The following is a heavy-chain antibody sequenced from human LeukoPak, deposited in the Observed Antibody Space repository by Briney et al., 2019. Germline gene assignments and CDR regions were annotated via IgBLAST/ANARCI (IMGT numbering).Heavy chain of an antibody. Sequence: GASVKVSCKASGYTFTSYYMHWVRQAPGQGLEWMGIINPSGGSTSYAQKFQGRVTMTRDTSTSTVYMELSSLRSGDTAVYYCATLYSSSWYGSGNYFDYWGQGTLVTVSS. CDR3: ATLYSSSWYGSGNYFDY. D-gene: IGHD6-13*01. J-gene: IGHJ4*02. CDR1: GYTFTSYY. CDR2: INPSGGST. V-gene: IGHV1-46*01.